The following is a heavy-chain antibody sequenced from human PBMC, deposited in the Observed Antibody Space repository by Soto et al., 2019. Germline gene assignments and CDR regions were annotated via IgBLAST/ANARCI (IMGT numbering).Heavy chain of an antibody. D-gene: IGHD3-22*01. Sequence: ASVKVSCKASGYTFTGYYMHWVRQASGQGLEWMGWINPNSGGTNYAQKFQGWVTMTRDTSISTAYMELSRLRSDDTAVYYCARDLVGVYYYDSSGYPPPLYYFDYWGQGTLVTVSS. CDR2: INPNSGGT. CDR1: GYTFTGYY. V-gene: IGHV1-2*04. CDR3: ARDLVGVYYYDSSGYPPPLYYFDY. J-gene: IGHJ4*02.